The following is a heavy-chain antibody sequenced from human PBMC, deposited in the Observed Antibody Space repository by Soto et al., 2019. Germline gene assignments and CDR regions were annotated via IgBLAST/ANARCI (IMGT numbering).Heavy chain of an antibody. J-gene: IGHJ4*02. CDR3: ARDPGYCSSTSCHNPFDY. Sequence: PGGSLRLSCXASGFTFSSYWMSWVRQAPGKGLEWVANIKQDGSEKYYVDSVKGRFTISRDNAKNSLYLQMNSLRAEDTAVYYCARDPGYCSSTSCHNPFDYWGQGTLVTVSS. CDR2: IKQDGSEK. D-gene: IGHD2-2*02. V-gene: IGHV3-7*03. CDR1: GFTFSSYW.